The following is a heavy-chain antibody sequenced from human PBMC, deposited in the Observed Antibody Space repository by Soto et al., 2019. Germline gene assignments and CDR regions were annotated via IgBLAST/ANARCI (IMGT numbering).Heavy chain of an antibody. V-gene: IGHV3-66*01. Sequence: GGSLRLSCAASGFTVISNHMSWVRQSPWKGLEWVSVIYGGGETYYADSVKGRFTISRDNSKNSLYLQMNSLRVDDTAIYYCARESCSGGSCYDQWGQRTLVTVSS. CDR1: GFTVISNH. J-gene: IGHJ4*02. CDR3: ARESCSGGSCYDQ. CDR2: IYGGGET. D-gene: IGHD2-15*01.